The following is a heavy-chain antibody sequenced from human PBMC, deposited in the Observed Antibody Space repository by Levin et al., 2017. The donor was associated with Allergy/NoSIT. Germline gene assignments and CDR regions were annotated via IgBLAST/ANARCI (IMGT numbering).Heavy chain of an antibody. CDR3: ARGEYSTPSRGGTFDY. D-gene: IGHD2/OR15-2a*01. J-gene: IGHJ4*02. Sequence: GESLKISCKSSGYTFTGYNMHWVRQAPGQGLEWMGWINPNSGGTNYVQKFQGRVTMTRDTSINTAYMELSRLRSDDTAVYYCARGEYSTPSRGGTFDYWGQGTLVTVSS. V-gene: IGHV1-2*02. CDR1: GYTFTGYN. CDR2: INPNSGGT.